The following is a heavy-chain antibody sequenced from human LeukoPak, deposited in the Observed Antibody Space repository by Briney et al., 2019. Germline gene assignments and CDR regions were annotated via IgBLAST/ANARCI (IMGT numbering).Heavy chain of an antibody. V-gene: IGHV3-30*18. J-gene: IGHJ6*02. CDR1: GFTFSSYG. Sequence: GGSLRLSCAASGFTFSSYGMHWVRQAPGKGLEWVAVISYDGSNKYYADSVKGRFTISRDNSKNTLFLQMNSLKSEDTAVYYCAKGQFPRSTIVSPADYYYGMDVWGQGTTVTVS. CDR2: ISYDGSNK. D-gene: IGHD1-26*01. CDR3: AKGQFPRSTIVSPADYYYGMDV.